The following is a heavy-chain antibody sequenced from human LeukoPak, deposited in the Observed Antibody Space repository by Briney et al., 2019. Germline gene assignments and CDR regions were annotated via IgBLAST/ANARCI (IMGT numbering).Heavy chain of an antibody. CDR1: GGTFSSYA. Sequence: GASVKVSCKASGGTFSSYAISWVRQAPGQGLEWMGRIIPIFGTANYAQKLQGRVTMTTDTSTSTAYMELRSLRSDDTAVYYCARDRFLLLFLLEELDDAFDIWGQGTMVTVSS. CDR2: IIPIFGTA. CDR3: ARDRFLLLFLLEELDDAFDI. J-gene: IGHJ3*02. V-gene: IGHV1-69*05. D-gene: IGHD3-22*01.